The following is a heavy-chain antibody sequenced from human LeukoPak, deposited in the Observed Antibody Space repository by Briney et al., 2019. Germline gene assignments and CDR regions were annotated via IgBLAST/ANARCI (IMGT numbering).Heavy chain of an antibody. CDR1: GGSFSGYY. CDR2: INHSGST. V-gene: IGHV4-34*01. D-gene: IGHD3-22*01. J-gene: IGHJ4*02. CDR3: ARRYDSSGYYYVEASFDY. Sequence: SETLSLTCAVYGGSFSGYYWSWICQPPGKGLEWIGEINHSGSTNYNPSLKSRVTISVDTSKNQFSLKLSSVTAADTAVYYCARRYDSSGYYYVEASFDYWGQGTLVTVSS.